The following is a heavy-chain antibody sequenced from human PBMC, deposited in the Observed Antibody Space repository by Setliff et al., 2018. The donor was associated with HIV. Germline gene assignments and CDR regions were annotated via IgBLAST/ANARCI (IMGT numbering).Heavy chain of an antibody. CDR1: GGSISTFY. CDR3: ARIPSGEDAFNI. J-gene: IGHJ3*02. Sequence: NPSETLSLTCTVSGGSISTFYWSWIRQPPGKGLEWIGYIYYSGRTNYNPSLDSRVTMSVDTSKNQFSLKLSSVTAADTAVYYCARIPSGEDAFNIWGQGTMVTVSS. D-gene: IGHD2-15*01. V-gene: IGHV4-59*01. CDR2: IYYSGRT.